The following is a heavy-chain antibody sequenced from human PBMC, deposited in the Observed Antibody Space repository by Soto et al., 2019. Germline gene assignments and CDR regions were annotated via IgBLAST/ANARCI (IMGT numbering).Heavy chain of an antibody. CDR2: INPNNGDT. CDR1: GYFFTSHY. V-gene: IGHV1-2*06. Sequence: QVQLVQSGAEVEKPEASVKVSCKTSGYFFTSHYIHWVRLAPGRGLEWMGRINPNNGDTNSPQKFQGRVTITSDTSISTAYMEMSGLRSDDTALYYCAREITYGGGSFSLGLWGQGTLVTVSS. CDR3: AREITYGGGSFSLGL. D-gene: IGHD3-10*01. J-gene: IGHJ4*02.